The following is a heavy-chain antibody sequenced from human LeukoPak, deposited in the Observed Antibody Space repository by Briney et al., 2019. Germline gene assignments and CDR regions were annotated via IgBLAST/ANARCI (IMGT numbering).Heavy chain of an antibody. CDR1: GFTFTSYA. CDR2: ISSSGGTT. CDR3: ARRAASSGYYFDQ. D-gene: IGHD6-19*01. V-gene: IGHV3-23*01. J-gene: IGHJ4*02. Sequence: GGSLRLSCAASGFTFTSYAMTWVRQGQGKGLEWVSTISSSGGTTYNADSVKGRFTISRDNSKNTLYLQMNSLRAEDTAVYYCARRAASSGYYFDQWGQGTLVTVSS.